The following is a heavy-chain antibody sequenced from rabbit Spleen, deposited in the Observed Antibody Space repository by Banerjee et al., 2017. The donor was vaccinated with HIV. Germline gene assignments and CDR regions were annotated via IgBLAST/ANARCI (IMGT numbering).Heavy chain of an antibody. CDR3: ARDGACGSDIAL. V-gene: IGHV1S7*01. D-gene: IGHD8-1*01. Sequence: QLKESGGGLVQPGGSLKISCKASGFTLSSYYMNWVRQAPGKGLEWIGYIAPCFGITYYSNRVNCRFSISRENAQNTVFLQMTSLTAADTATYFCARDGACGSDIALWGQGTLVTVS. CDR1: GFTLSSYY. CDR2: IAPCFGIT. J-gene: IGHJ6*01.